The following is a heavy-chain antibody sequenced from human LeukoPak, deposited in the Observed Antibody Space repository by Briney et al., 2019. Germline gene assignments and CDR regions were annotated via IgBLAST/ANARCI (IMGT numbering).Heavy chain of an antibody. CDR1: GYTFTSYY. J-gene: IGHJ4*02. CDR2: MNPSGGST. CDR3: ARGLFGRYCSGGSCYPSGFDY. V-gene: IGHV1-46*01. D-gene: IGHD2-15*01. Sequence: ASVKVSCKASGYTFTSYYMHWVRQAPGQGLEWMGIMNPSGGSTSYAQKFQGRVTMTRDTSTSTVYMELSSLRSEDTAVYYCARGLFGRYCSGGSCYPSGFDYWGQGTLVTVSS.